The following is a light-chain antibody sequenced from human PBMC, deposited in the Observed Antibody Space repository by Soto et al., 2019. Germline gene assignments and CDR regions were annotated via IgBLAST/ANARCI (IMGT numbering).Light chain of an antibody. CDR1: QSVSSN. CDR2: GAS. Sequence: EIVMTQSPGTLSVSPGEGVTLSGRASQSVSSNLAWYQHQPGLAPRLLFYGASIRAPSIPARFGGSGSGTDFTLTISSLQSEDCAVYYCQHYNNWPQTFGQGTKVEVK. V-gene: IGKV3-15*01. J-gene: IGKJ1*01. CDR3: QHYNNWPQT.